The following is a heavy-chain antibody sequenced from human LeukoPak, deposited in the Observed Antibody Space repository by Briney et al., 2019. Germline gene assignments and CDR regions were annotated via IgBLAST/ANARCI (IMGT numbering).Heavy chain of an antibody. D-gene: IGHD5-18*01. Sequence: GGSLRLSCAASGFTFSSYGMHWVRQAPGKGLEWVAVISYDGSNKYYADSVKGRFTISRDNSKNTLYLQMNSLRAEDTAVYYCAKEGRLPTWIQLWLTGYYFDYWGQGTLVTVSS. CDR3: AKEGRLPTWIQLWLTGYYFDY. V-gene: IGHV3-30*18. J-gene: IGHJ4*02. CDR1: GFTFSSYG. CDR2: ISYDGSNK.